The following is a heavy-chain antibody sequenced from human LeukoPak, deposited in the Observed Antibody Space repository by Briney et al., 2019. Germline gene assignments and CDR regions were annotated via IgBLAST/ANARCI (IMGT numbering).Heavy chain of an antibody. CDR2: IKQDGSEK. V-gene: IGHV3-7*01. D-gene: IGHD6-19*01. J-gene: IGHJ6*03. CDR1: GFTVSSNS. Sequence: QPGGSLRLSCTVSGFTVSSNSMSWVRQAPGKGREWVANIKQDGSEKYYVDSVKGRFTISRDNAKNSLYLQMNSLRAEDTAVYYCARSVAVAPNYYYYYMDVWGKGTTVTVSS. CDR3: ARSVAVAPNYYYYYMDV.